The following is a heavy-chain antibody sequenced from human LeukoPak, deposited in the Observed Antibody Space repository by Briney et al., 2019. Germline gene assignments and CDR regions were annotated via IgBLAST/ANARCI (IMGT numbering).Heavy chain of an antibody. Sequence: GGSLRLSCAASGFTFSSYEMNWVRQAPGKGPEGVSYISSGGSTIYYADSVKGRFTISRDNAKNSLYLQMNSLRAEDTAVYYCARGITMIVDWFDPWGQGTLVTVSS. CDR2: ISSGGSTI. CDR3: ARGITMIVDWFDP. D-gene: IGHD3-22*01. CDR1: GFTFSSYE. V-gene: IGHV3-48*03. J-gene: IGHJ5*02.